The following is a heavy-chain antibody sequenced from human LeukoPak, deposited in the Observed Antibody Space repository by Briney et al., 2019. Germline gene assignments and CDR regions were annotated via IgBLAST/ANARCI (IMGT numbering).Heavy chain of an antibody. V-gene: IGHV3-48*04. J-gene: IGHJ4*02. Sequence: GGSLRLSCAASGFTFSSYSMNWVRQAPGTGLEWVSYISSSSSTIYYADSVKGRFTISRDHAKNSLYLQMNSLRAEDTAVYYCARDYYGSGTNPPDYWGQGTLVTVSS. CDR3: ARDYYGSGTNPPDY. D-gene: IGHD3-10*01. CDR2: ISSSSSTI. CDR1: GFTFSSYS.